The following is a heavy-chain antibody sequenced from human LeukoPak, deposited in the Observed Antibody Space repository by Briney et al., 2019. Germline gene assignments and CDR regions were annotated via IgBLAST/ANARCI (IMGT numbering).Heavy chain of an antibody. J-gene: IGHJ4*02. CDR3: AREEWLSNFDY. D-gene: IGHD3-3*01. V-gene: IGHV3-30-3*01. Sequence: PGGSLRLSCAASGFTFSSYWMHWVRQAPGKGLEWVAVISYDGSNKYYADSVKGRFTISRDNSKNTLYLQMNSLRAEDTAVYYCAREEWLSNFDYWGQGTLVTVSS. CDR2: ISYDGSNK. CDR1: GFTFSSYW.